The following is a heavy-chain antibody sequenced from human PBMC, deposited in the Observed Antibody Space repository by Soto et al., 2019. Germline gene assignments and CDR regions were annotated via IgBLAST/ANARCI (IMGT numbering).Heavy chain of an antibody. Sequence: GGSLRLSCAASGFTFSSYGMHWVRQAPGKGLEWVAVISYDGSNKYYADSVKGRFTISRDNSKNTLYLQMNSLRAEDTAVYYCAKDGLGYCSGGSCLAGYWGQGTLVTVSS. D-gene: IGHD2-15*01. V-gene: IGHV3-30*18. J-gene: IGHJ4*02. CDR3: AKDGLGYCSGGSCLAGY. CDR1: GFTFSSYG. CDR2: ISYDGSNK.